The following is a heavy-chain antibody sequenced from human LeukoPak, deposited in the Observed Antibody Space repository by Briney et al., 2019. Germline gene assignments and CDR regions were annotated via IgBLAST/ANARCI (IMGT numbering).Heavy chain of an antibody. CDR1: GFTFSSYG. V-gene: IGHV3-49*04. J-gene: IGHJ4*02. CDR3: TREKDYYDSSGYYYDDGY. D-gene: IGHD3-22*01. CDR2: IRSKAYGGTT. Sequence: PGGSLRLSCAASGFTFSSYGMHWVRQAPGKGLEWVGFIRSKAYGGTTEYAASVKGRFTISRDDSKSIAYLQMNSLKTEDTAVYYCTREKDYYDSSGYYYDDGYWGQGTLVTVSS.